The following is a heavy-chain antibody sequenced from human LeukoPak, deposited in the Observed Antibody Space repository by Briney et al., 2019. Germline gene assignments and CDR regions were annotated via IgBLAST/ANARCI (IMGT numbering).Heavy chain of an antibody. Sequence: GGSLRLSCAASGFTFSSYGMHWVRQAPGKGLEWVAVISYDGSNKYYADSVKGRFTISRDNSKNTLYLQMNSLRAEGTAVYYCAREDFWRFDYWGQGTMVTASS. J-gene: IGHJ4*02. CDR3: AREDFWRFDY. D-gene: IGHD3-3*01. V-gene: IGHV3-30*03. CDR1: GFTFSSYG. CDR2: ISYDGSNK.